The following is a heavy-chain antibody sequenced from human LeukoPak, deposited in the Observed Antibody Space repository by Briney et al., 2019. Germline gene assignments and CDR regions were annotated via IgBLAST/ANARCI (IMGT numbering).Heavy chain of an antibody. J-gene: IGHJ3*02. CDR1: GGSISSYY. CDR2: IYYSGST. Sequence: SETLSLTCTVSGGSISSYYWSWIRQPPGKGLEWIGYIYYSGSTNYNPSLKSRVTISVDTSKNQLSLKLSSVSAADTAVYYCTRGGYAFDIWGQGTMVTVSS. CDR3: TRGGYAFDI. V-gene: IGHV4-59*01. D-gene: IGHD3-10*01.